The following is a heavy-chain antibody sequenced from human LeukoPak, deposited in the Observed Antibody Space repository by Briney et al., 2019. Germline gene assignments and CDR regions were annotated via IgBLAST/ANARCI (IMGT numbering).Heavy chain of an antibody. Sequence: GGSLRLSCAASGFTFSSYSMNWVRQAPGKGLEWVSSISSSSSYIYYADSVKGRFTISRDNAKNSLYLQMNSLRAEDTDVHYCATDHYGNSPGAFDIWGHGTMVSVSS. CDR1: GFTFSSYS. J-gene: IGHJ3*02. D-gene: IGHD4-23*01. CDR3: ATDHYGNSPGAFDI. CDR2: ISSSSSYI. V-gene: IGHV3-21*01.